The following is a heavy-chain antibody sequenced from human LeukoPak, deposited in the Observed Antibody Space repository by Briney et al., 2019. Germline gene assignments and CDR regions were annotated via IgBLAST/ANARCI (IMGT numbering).Heavy chain of an antibody. CDR3: ARARSDVAGLDY. CDR1: GLTFSSYW. D-gene: IGHD6-19*01. V-gene: IGHV3-7*01. Sequence: GGSLRLSCAASGLTFSSYWMSWVRQAPGKGLEWVANIKQDGSEKYYVDSVKGRFTISRDNAKNSLYLQMNSLRAEDTAVYYCARARSDVAGLDYWGQGTLVTVSS. CDR2: IKQDGSEK. J-gene: IGHJ4*02.